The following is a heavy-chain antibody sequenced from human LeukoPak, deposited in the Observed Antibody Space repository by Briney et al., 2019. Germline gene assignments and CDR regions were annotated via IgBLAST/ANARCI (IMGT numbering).Heavy chain of an antibody. J-gene: IGHJ4*02. CDR2: ISDSGART. D-gene: IGHD6-25*01. Sequence: GGSLRLSCAASGFTFSSYAMTWVRQAPGKGLEWVSTISDSGARTNYADSAKGRFTISRDNSMNTLYLQMNSLRADDTAVYYCASDYFLDYWGQGTLVTVPS. V-gene: IGHV3-23*01. CDR1: GFTFSSYA. CDR3: ASDYFLDY.